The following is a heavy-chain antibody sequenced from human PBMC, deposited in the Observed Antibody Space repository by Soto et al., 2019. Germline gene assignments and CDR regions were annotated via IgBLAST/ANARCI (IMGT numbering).Heavy chain of an antibody. J-gene: IGHJ6*02. CDR2: INHSGST. CDR3: ARGPRLLWFGESARAYGMDV. V-gene: IGHV4-34*01. D-gene: IGHD3-10*01. CDR1: GGSFSGYY. Sequence: KPSETLSLTCAVYGGSFSGYYWSWIRQPPGKGLEWIGEINHSGSTNYNPSLKSRVTISVDTSKNQFSLKLSSVTAADTAVYYCARGPRLLWFGESARAYGMDVWGQGTTVTVSS.